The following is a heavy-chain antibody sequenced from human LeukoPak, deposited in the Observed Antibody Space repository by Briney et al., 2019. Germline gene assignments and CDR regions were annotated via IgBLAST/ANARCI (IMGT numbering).Heavy chain of an antibody. J-gene: IGHJ4*02. CDR1: GITLSNYG. CDR2: ISDSGGST. Sequence: GGSLRLSCAVSGITLSNYGMSWVGQAPGKGLEWVAGISDSGGSTNYADSVKGRFTVSRDNPKNTLYLQMNSLRAEDTAVYFCAKRGVVIRVILVGFHKEAYYFDSWGQGALVTVSS. CDR3: AKRGVVIRVILVGFHKEAYYFDS. D-gene: IGHD3-22*01. V-gene: IGHV3-23*01.